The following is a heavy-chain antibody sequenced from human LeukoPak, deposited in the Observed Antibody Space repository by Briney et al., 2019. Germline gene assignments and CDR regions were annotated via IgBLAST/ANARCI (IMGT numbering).Heavy chain of an antibody. Sequence: PGGSLRLPCAASGFTFSRYAESWARQAPGKGLEWVADISGSGGRTYYADSVKGRFTISRDNSKNTLYLQMNSLSAEDTALYYCAREDSGSYYSDYWGQGTLVTVSS. CDR3: AREDSGSYYSDY. CDR1: GFTFSRYA. J-gene: IGHJ4*02. V-gene: IGHV3-23*01. D-gene: IGHD1-26*01. CDR2: ISGSGGRT.